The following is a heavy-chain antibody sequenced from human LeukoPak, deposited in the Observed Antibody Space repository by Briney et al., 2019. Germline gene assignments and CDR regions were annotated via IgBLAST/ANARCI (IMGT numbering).Heavy chain of an antibody. CDR2: IYSGGST. J-gene: IGHJ6*02. V-gene: IGHV3-66*01. CDR1: GFTVSSNY. Sequence: PGGSLRLSCAASGFTVSSNYMSWVRQAPGKGLEWVSVIYSGGSTYYADSVKGRFTISRDNSKNTLYLQMNSLRAEDTAVYYCARDMIYCSGGSCYPIYHYYYGRDVWGQGTTVTVSS. D-gene: IGHD2-15*01. CDR3: ARDMIYCSGGSCYPIYHYYYGRDV.